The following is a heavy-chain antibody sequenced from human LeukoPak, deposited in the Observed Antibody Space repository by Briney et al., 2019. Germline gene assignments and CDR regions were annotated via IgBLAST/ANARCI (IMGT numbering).Heavy chain of an antibody. V-gene: IGHV4-34*01. CDR3: ARARDGYKRFDY. CDR1: GGSFSGYY. J-gene: IGHJ4*02. CDR2: INHSGST. Sequence: SETLSLTCAVYGGSFSGYYWSWIRQPPGKGLEWIGEINHSGSTNYNPSLKSRVTISVDTSKNQFSLKLSSVTAADTAVYYCARARDGYKRFDYWGQGTLVTVSS. D-gene: IGHD5-24*01.